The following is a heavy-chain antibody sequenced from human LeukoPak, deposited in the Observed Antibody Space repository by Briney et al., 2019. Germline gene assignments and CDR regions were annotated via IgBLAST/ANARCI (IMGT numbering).Heavy chain of an antibody. V-gene: IGHV4-39*01. CDR3: VSPRGFSYGYFDY. CDR1: GGSISSSSAY. Sequence: PSETLSLTCTVSGGSISSSSAYWGWVRQPPGKGMERIGSIYYSKNTYYNPSIKSRVTISADTSKNQFSLTLGSVSATDTAVYYCVSPRGFSYGYFDYWGQGTLVTVSS. J-gene: IGHJ4*02. D-gene: IGHD5-18*01. CDR2: IYYSKNT.